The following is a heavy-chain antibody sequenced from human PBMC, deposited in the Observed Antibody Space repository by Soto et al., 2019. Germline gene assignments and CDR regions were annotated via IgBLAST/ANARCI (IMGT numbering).Heavy chain of an antibody. Sequence: ASVKVSCKASGYTFTSYAMHWVRQAPGQRLEWMGWINAGNGNTKYSQKFQGRVTITRDTSASTAYMELSSLRSEDTAVYFCARDPDGIIDFDYWGQGTQVTVSS. J-gene: IGHJ4*02. V-gene: IGHV1-3*01. D-gene: IGHD3-10*01. CDR3: ARDPDGIIDFDY. CDR2: INAGNGNT. CDR1: GYTFTSYA.